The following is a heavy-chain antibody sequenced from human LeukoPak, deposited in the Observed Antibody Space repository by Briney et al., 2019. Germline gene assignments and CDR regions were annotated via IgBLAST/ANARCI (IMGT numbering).Heavy chain of an antibody. V-gene: IGHV1-2*02. Sequence: ASVKVSCKASGYTFTGYYMHWVRQAPGQGLEWMGWISPNSGGTNYAQKFQGRVTMTRDTSISTAYMELSRLRSDDTAVYYCASGYNWNYVSLDYWGQGTLVTVSS. CDR2: ISPNSGGT. CDR1: GYTFTGYY. J-gene: IGHJ4*02. D-gene: IGHD1-7*01. CDR3: ASGYNWNYVSLDY.